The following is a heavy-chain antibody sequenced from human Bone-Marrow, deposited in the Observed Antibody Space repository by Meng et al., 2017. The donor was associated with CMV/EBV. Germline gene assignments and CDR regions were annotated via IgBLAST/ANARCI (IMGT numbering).Heavy chain of an antibody. D-gene: IGHD6-13*01. J-gene: IGHJ5*02. CDR3: ARGHRGSTT. V-gene: IGHV4-34*01. CDR2: INHSGST. Sequence: GSLRLSCAVYGGSLSGYYWSWIRQPPGKGLEWIGEINHSGSTNYNPSLKSRVTILVDTSKNQFSLRLSSVTAADTSVYYCARGHRGSTTWGQGTLVTVSS. CDR1: GGSLSGYY.